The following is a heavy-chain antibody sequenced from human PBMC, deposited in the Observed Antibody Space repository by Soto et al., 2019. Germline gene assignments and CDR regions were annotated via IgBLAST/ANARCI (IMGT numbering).Heavy chain of an antibody. D-gene: IGHD3-22*01. V-gene: IGHV4-4*02. Sequence: QVQLQESGPGLVKPSGTLSLTCAVSGDSMTSSDWWSWVRQAPGKGLEWVGENHYGGDINYDPSLRSRVTISVDRYKNQFSLTLSSAAAAYTAVYFWVCNGYYSLEYWGQGTLVIVSP. CDR2: NHYGGDI. J-gene: IGHJ4*02. CDR1: GDSMTSSDW. CDR3: VCNGYYSLEY.